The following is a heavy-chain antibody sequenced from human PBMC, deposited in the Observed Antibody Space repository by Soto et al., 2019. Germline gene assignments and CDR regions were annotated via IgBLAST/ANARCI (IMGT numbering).Heavy chain of an antibody. D-gene: IGHD6-19*01. Sequence: PGGSLRLSCAASGFTFSSYWMSWVRQAPGKGLEWVANIKQDGSEKYYVDSVKGRFTISRDNAKNSLYLQTNSLRAEDTAVYYCARRQGYSSGWYSYYFDYWGQGTLVTVSS. CDR3: ARRQGYSSGWYSYYFDY. V-gene: IGHV3-7*01. CDR1: GFTFSSYW. CDR2: IKQDGSEK. J-gene: IGHJ4*02.